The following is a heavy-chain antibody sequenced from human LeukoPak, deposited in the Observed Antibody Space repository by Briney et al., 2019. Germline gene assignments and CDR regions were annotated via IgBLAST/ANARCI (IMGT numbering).Heavy chain of an antibody. V-gene: IGHV3-21*04. CDR1: RFTFSSYS. D-gene: IGHD5-12*01. Sequence: PGGSLRLSCAASRFTFSSYSINWVRQAPGKGLEWVSSISSGSSHISYEDSVKGRFTISRDNAKNSLFLQMNSLRVEDTAIYYCVRGGAGATASDVFDIWGQGTMVTVSS. CDR2: ISSGSSHI. J-gene: IGHJ3*02. CDR3: VRGGAGATASDVFDI.